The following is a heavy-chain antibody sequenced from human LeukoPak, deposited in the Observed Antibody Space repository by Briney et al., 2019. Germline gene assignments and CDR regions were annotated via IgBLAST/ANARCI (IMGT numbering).Heavy chain of an antibody. CDR3: VRQRDDSYDSSGYYGD. V-gene: IGHV5-51*01. D-gene: IGHD3-22*01. CDR1: GYSFTTYW. Sequence: GESLKISCKGSGYSFTTYWIAWVRQMPGKGLEWMGIICPGDSDTRYSPSFQGQVTISADKSISTAYLQWSSLKASDTAMYYCVRQRDDSYDSSGYYGDWGQGTLVTVSS. J-gene: IGHJ4*02. CDR2: ICPGDSDT.